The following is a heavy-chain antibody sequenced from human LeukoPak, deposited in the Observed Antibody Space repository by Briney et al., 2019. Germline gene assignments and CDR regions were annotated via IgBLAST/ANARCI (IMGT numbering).Heavy chain of an antibody. Sequence: ASVKVSCKASGYTFTGYYMHWVRQAPGQGLEWMGWINPNSGGTNYAQKFQGRVTMTRDTSISTAYMELSRLRSDDTAVYYCARDYPDPNYYFDYWGQGTLVTVSS. CDR2: INPNSGGT. D-gene: IGHD1-1*01. CDR3: ARDYPDPNYYFDY. V-gene: IGHV1-2*02. J-gene: IGHJ4*02. CDR1: GYTFTGYY.